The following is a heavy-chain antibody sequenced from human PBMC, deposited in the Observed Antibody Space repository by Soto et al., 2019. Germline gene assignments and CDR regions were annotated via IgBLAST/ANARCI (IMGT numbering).Heavy chain of an antibody. D-gene: IGHD1-1*01. CDR1: GYTFTSYG. J-gene: IGHJ3*02. Sequence: ASVKVSCKASGYTFTSYGISWVRQAPGQGLEWMGWISAYNGNTNYPQKLHGRVTMSTDTSTSTAYMELRSLRSDDTAVYYCARDGLWARTGTTRFDAFDNWGQGTMVTVSS. CDR3: ARDGLWARTGTTRFDAFDN. CDR2: ISAYNGNT. V-gene: IGHV1-18*01.